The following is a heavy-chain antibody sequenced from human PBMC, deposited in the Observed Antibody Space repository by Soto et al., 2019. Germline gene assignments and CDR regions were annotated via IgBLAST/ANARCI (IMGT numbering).Heavy chain of an antibody. V-gene: IGHV4-59*01. D-gene: IGHD2-21*02. CDR2: MYNTGST. CDR3: ARDLWGYCGADCYPLDV. J-gene: IGHJ6*02. CDR1: GGSISSYY. Sequence: SETLSLTCTVSGGSISSYYWSWIRQPPGKGQEWIGYMYNTGSTIYNPSLKSRVTLSVDTSKNQFSLKLNSVTAADTAVYYCARDLWGYCGADCYPLDVWGQGTTVTVS.